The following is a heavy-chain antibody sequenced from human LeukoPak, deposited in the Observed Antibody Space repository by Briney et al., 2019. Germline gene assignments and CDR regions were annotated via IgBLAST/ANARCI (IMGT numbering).Heavy chain of an antibody. CDR1: GYSFTSYW. J-gene: IGHJ5*02. CDR3: ARGGKSAYGWFDP. Sequence: GESLQISCQGSGYSFTSYWISWVRQMPGKGLEWMGTIDPSDSYTNYSPSFQGHVTISADKSITTAYLQWSSLKASDTAMYYCARGGKSAYGWFDPWGQGALVTVSS. D-gene: IGHD5-12*01. V-gene: IGHV5-10-1*01. CDR2: IDPSDSYT.